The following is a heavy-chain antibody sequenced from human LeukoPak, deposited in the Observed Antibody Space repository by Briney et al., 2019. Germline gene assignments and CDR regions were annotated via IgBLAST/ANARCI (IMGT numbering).Heavy chain of an antibody. Sequence: ASVKVSSKASGYTFTNYGITWVRQAPGQGLEWMGWISAYNGNTNYAQKLQGRVTMTTDTSTSTAYMELRSLRSDDTAVYYCARGINWNYAFDIWGQGTMVTVSS. CDR1: GYTFTNYG. J-gene: IGHJ3*02. CDR2: ISAYNGNT. D-gene: IGHD1-7*01. V-gene: IGHV1-18*01. CDR3: ARGINWNYAFDI.